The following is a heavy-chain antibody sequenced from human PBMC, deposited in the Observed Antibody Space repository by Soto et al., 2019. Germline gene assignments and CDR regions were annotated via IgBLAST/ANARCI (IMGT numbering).Heavy chain of an antibody. CDR1: GFTFSSYW. CDR3: ATGSYYYYGMDX. V-gene: IGHV3-74*01. Sequence: GGSLRLSCAASGFTFSSYWMHWVRQAPGKGLVWVSRINSDGSSTSYADSVKGRFTISRDNAKNTLYLQMNSLRAEDTAVYYCATGSYYYYGMDXWGQGTTVTVSS. CDR2: INSDGSST. J-gene: IGHJ6*02.